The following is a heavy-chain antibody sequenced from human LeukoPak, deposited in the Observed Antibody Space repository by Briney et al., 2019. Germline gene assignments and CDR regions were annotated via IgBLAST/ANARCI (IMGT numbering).Heavy chain of an antibody. CDR3: TSYTSGWN. CDR2: INSDGSTT. D-gene: IGHD6-19*01. CDR1: ELTFNSNW. Sequence: PGGSLRLSCAASELTFNSNWMHWVRQAPGKGLVWVSRINSDGSTTNYADSLKGRFTISRDNAKNTLYRQMNSLRAEDTAVYYCTSYTSGWNWGQGTLVTVSS. J-gene: IGHJ4*02. V-gene: IGHV3-74*01.